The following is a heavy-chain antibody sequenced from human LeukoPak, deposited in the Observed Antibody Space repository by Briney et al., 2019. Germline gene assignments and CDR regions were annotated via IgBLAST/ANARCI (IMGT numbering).Heavy chain of an antibody. J-gene: IGHJ4*02. CDR3: AREQIIVAAIYFDY. V-gene: IGHV3-53*01. D-gene: IGHD2-2*02. CDR2: IYSGGNT. CDR1: GFTFSSYW. Sequence: GGSLRLSCAASGFTFSSYWMHWVRQVPGKGLEWVSVIYSGGNTYYADSVKGRFTISRDNSKNTLYLQMNSLRAEDTAVYYCAREQIIVAAIYFDYWGQGTLVTVSS.